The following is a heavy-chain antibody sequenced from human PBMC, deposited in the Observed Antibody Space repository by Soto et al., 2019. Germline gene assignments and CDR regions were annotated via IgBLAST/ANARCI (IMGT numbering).Heavy chain of an antibody. V-gene: IGHV1-18*01. CDR1: GYTFTNHG. CDR2: ISANNGDT. Sequence: QVQLVQSGAEVKKPGASVQASCKASGYTFTNHGISWVRQAPGQGLEWLGWISANNGDTNYAQKFQGRVTVTTDTSTSTGYMVLRSLRSEDTALYYCARMVRGSNIDYYHDMDVWGKGTTVTVSS. D-gene: IGHD3-10*01. CDR3: ARMVRGSNIDYYHDMDV. J-gene: IGHJ6*03.